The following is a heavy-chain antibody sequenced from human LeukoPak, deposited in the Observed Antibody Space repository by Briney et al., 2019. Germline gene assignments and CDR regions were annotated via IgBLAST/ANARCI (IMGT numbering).Heavy chain of an antibody. CDR1: GSTFSSYW. Sequence: RPGGSLRLSCAASGSTFSSYWMHWVRQAPGKGLVWVSRINSDGSSTSYADSVKGRFTISRDNAKNTLYLQMNSLRAEDTAVYYCAREDANWGSDYWGQGTLVTVSS. V-gene: IGHV3-74*01. D-gene: IGHD7-27*01. CDR3: AREDANWGSDY. J-gene: IGHJ4*02. CDR2: INSDGSST.